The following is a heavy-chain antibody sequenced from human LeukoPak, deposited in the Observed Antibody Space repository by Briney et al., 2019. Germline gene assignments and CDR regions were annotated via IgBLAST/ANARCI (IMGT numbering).Heavy chain of an antibody. CDR1: GFTASLYW. D-gene: IGHD6-13*01. Sequence: GGSLRLSCAASGFTASLYWMTWVRQAPGKGLEWVANIKHDGSDKHYVDSVKGRFTLSRDNAKNSVYLQMSSLRAEDTAAYYCARLSVYSSTWLAYYMDVWGKGTTVTVSS. CDR3: ARLSVYSSTWLAYYMDV. J-gene: IGHJ6*03. CDR2: IKHDGSDK. V-gene: IGHV3-7*01.